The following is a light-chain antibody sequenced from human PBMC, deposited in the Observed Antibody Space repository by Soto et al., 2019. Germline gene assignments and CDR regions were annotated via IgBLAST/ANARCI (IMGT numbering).Light chain of an antibody. CDR2: GAS. CDR3: QQRSSWPYT. J-gene: IGKJ2*01. V-gene: IGKV3-11*01. Sequence: EIVLTQSPATLSLSPGERVTLSCRASQSVSSYLVWYQQKSGQAPRLLIYGASKRATGVPARFSGSGSGTDFTLTISDLEPDDFVVYYCQQRSSWPYTFGQGTKLELK. CDR1: QSVSSY.